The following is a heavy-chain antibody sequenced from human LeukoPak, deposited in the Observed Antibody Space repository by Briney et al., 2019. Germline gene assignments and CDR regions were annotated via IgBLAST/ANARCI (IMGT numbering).Heavy chain of an antibody. J-gene: IGHJ4*02. D-gene: IGHD6-19*01. CDR1: GFTFSSYW. CDR2: INSDGSST. V-gene: IGHV3-74*01. Sequence: SGGSLRLSCAASGFTFSSYWMRWVRQAPGKGLVWVSRINSDGSSTTYADSVKGRFTISRDNAKNTLYLQMNSLRAEDTAVYYCARASSGWADNDYWGQGTLVTVSS. CDR3: ARASSGWADNDY.